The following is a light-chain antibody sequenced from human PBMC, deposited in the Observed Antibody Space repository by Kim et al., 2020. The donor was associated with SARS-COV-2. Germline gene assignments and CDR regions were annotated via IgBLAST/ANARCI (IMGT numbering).Light chain of an antibody. Sequence: VSLGQTVTITCQGDSLRSYHGSWYQQKPGQAPVLVIYDKNNRPSGIPDRFSGSGSGNTASLTITGAQAEDEADYYCNSRDTIGKHAFGAGTKVTVL. CDR3: NSRDTIGKHA. CDR1: SLRSYH. J-gene: IGLJ1*01. V-gene: IGLV3-19*01. CDR2: DKN.